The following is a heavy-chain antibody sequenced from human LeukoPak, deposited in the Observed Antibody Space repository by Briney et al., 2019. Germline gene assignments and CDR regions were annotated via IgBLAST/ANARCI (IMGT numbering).Heavy chain of an antibody. V-gene: IGHV4-59*08. CDR1: GGSISSYY. D-gene: IGHD3-10*01. Sequence: KASETLSLTCTVSGGSISSYYWSWIRQPPGKGLEWIGYIYYSGSTNYNPSLKSRVTISVDTSKNQFSLKLSSVTAADTAVYYCARASVTMVRGVIMGVDFDYWGQGTLVTVSS. J-gene: IGHJ4*02. CDR3: ARASVTMVRGVIMGVDFDY. CDR2: IYYSGST.